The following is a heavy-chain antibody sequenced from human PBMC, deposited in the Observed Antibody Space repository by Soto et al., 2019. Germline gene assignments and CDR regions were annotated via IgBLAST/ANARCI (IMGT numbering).Heavy chain of an antibody. D-gene: IGHD2-8*01. V-gene: IGHV1-58*01. CDR1: GFTFTSSA. Sequence: ASVKVSCKASGFTFTSSAVQWVRQSRVQRLEWRAWTGVGSGNRHDAQKCQERVTITRYMSTNAAYMELSSLRSEDTALYYCAALGVNFVHWG. J-gene: IGHJ4*01. CDR2: TGVGSGNR. CDR3: AALGVNFVH.